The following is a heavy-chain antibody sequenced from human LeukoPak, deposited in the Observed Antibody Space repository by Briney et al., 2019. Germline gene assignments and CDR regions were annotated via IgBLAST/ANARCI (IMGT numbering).Heavy chain of an antibody. CDR1: GFTFSSYG. CDR3: AKDSRMMVVFITGKGTEFDY. Sequence: GGSLRLSCAASGFTFSSYGMHWVRQAPGKGLEWVAFIRYDGSNKYYADSVKGRFTMSRDNSKNTLYLQMNSLRAEDTAVYYCAKDSRMMVVFITGKGTEFDYWGQGTLVTVSS. V-gene: IGHV3-30*02. CDR2: IRYDGSNK. J-gene: IGHJ4*02. D-gene: IGHD3-22*01.